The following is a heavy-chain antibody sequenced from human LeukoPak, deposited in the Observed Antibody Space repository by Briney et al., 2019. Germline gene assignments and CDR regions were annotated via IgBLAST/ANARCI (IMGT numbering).Heavy chain of an antibody. D-gene: IGHD1-26*01. CDR1: GFTFSSYA. J-gene: IGHJ4*02. CDR3: AKIPNSGSYDY. CDR2: ITSNGGST. Sequence: GGSLRLSCAASGFTFSSYAMHWVRQAPGKGLEYVSAITSNGGSTYYANSVKGRFTISRDNSKNTLYLQMSSLRAEDMAVYYCAKIPNSGSYDYWGQGTLVTVSS. V-gene: IGHV3-64*01.